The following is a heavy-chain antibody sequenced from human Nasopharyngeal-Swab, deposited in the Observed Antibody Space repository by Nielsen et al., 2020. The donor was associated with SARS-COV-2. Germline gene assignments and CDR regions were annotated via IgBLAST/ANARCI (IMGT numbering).Heavy chain of an antibody. Sequence: SETLSLTCTVSGDSISSSSYYWGWIRQPPGKGLEWIGSIYYSGSTYYNPSLKSRVTISVDTSKNQFSLKLSSVTAADTAVYYCASSIRYSGYDLGFDYWGQGTLVTVSS. CDR2: IYYSGST. CDR1: GDSISSSSYY. CDR3: ASSIRYSGYDLGFDY. D-gene: IGHD5-12*01. J-gene: IGHJ4*02. V-gene: IGHV4-39*07.